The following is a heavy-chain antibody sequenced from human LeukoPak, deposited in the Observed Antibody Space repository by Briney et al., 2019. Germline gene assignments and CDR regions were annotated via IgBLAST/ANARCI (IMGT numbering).Heavy chain of an antibody. CDR3: ARGEQQLVDY. J-gene: IGHJ4*02. D-gene: IGHD6-13*01. CDR1: GGSISSDY. Sequence: SETLSLTCTVSGGSISSDYWSWIRQPPGKGLEWIGYIYYSGSTNYNPSLKSRVTISVDTSKNQFSLKLSSVTAADTAVYYCARGEQQLVDYWGQGTLVTVSS. CDR2: IYYSGST. V-gene: IGHV4-59*01.